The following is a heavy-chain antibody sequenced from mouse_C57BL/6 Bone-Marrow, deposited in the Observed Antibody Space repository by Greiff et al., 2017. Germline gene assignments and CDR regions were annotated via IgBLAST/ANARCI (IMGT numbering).Heavy chain of an antibody. D-gene: IGHD2-5*01. J-gene: IGHJ1*03. V-gene: IGHV1-55*01. CDR1: GYTFTSYW. CDR3: ARPYYSNYWYFDV. Sequence: VQLQQPGAELVKPGASVKMSCKASGYTFTSYWITWVKQRPGQGLEWIGDLYPGSGSTNYNEKFKSKATLTVDTSSSTAYMPLSSLTSEDSAVYYCARPYYSNYWYFDVWGTGTTVTVSS. CDR2: LYPGSGST.